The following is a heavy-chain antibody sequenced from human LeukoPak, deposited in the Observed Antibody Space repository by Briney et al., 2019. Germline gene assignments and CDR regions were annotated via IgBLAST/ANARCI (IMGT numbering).Heavy chain of an antibody. J-gene: IGHJ4*02. Sequence: KPSETLSLTCAVYGGSFSGYYWSWIRQPPGKGLEWIGEINHSGSTNYNPSLKSRVTISVDTSKNQFSLKLSSVTAADTAVYYCARGVARSSSVFNYWGQGTLATVSS. V-gene: IGHV4-34*01. CDR3: ARGVARSSSVFNY. D-gene: IGHD6-6*01. CDR2: INHSGST. CDR1: GGSFSGYY.